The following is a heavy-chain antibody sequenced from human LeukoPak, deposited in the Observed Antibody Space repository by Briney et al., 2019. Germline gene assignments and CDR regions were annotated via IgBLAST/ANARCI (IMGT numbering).Heavy chain of an antibody. D-gene: IGHD3-3*01. V-gene: IGHV4-4*07. CDR3: ARGRGRFLEWLYYGMDV. Sequence: SETLSLTCTVSGGSISSYYWSWIRQPAGKRLEWIGRIYTSGSTNYNPSLKSRVTMSVDTSKNQFSLKLSSVTAADTAVYYCARGRGRFLEWLYYGMDVWGQGTTVTVSS. CDR2: IYTSGST. J-gene: IGHJ6*02. CDR1: GGSISSYY.